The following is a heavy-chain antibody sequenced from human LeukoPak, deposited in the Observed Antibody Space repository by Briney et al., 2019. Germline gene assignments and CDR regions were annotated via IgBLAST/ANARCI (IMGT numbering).Heavy chain of an antibody. CDR1: GFTFSSYW. CDR3: ARVRVGYSREFDY. Sequence: GGSLRLSCAASGFTFSSYWMHWVRQAPGKGLVWVSRINSDGSSTSYADSVKGRFTIPRDNAKNTLYLQMNSLRAEDTAVYYCARVRVGYSREFDYWGQGTLVTVSS. CDR2: INSDGSST. V-gene: IGHV3-74*01. J-gene: IGHJ4*02. D-gene: IGHD5-18*01.